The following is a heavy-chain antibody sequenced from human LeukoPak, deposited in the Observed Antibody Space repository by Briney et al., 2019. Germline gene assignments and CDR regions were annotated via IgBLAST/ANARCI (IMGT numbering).Heavy chain of an antibody. CDR2: ISSDGSNK. J-gene: IGHJ4*02. CDR3: AKDRRGYSYGSTDY. V-gene: IGHV3-30*18. Sequence: GGSLRLSCAASGFTFSSYGMHWVRQAPGKGLEWVAVISSDGSNKYYADSVKGRFTISRDNSKNTLYLQMNSLRAEDTAVFYCAKDRRGYSYGSTDYWGKGTLATVSS. CDR1: GFTFSSYG. D-gene: IGHD5-18*01.